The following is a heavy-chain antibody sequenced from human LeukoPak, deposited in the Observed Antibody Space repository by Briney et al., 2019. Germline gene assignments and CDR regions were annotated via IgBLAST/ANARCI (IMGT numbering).Heavy chain of an antibody. CDR1: GFTFSSYA. D-gene: IGHD1-26*01. CDR2: ISGSGGST. CDR3: HRRDSGSPLFDY. J-gene: IGHJ4*02. V-gene: IGHV3-23*01. Sequence: GGSLRLSCAASGFTFSSYAMSWVRQAPGKGLEWVSAISGSGGSTYYADSVKGRFTISRDNSKNTLYLQMNSLRAEDTAVYYCHRRDSGSPLFDYWGQGTLVTVSS.